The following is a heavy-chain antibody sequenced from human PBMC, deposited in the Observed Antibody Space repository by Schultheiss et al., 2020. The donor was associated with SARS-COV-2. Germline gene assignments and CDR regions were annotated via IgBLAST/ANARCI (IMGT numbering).Heavy chain of an antibody. D-gene: IGHD6-19*01. CDR1: GFTFSSYG. J-gene: IGHJ5*02. Sequence: GESLKISCAASGFTFSSYGMHWVRQAPGKGLEWVAVISYDGSNKYYADSVKGRFTISRDNSKNTLYLQMNSLRAEDTAVYYCAREGRGRIAVAGYNWFDPWGQGTLVTVSS. CDR3: AREGRGRIAVAGYNWFDP. V-gene: IGHV3-30*03. CDR2: ISYDGSNK.